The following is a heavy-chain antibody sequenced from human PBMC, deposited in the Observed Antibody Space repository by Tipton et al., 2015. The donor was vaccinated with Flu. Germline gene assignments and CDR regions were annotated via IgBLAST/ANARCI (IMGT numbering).Heavy chain of an antibody. CDR2: IAPGAREI. CDR1: GFTFSRYW. CDR3: AKDITPFGDLLVGNWFDP. V-gene: IGHV3-7*01. Sequence: VQLVQSGGGLVQPGGSLRLSCVASGFTFSRYWMTWVRQAPGKGPEWVANIAPGAREINYVDSVRGRFIISRDDTRGSLYLQMNSLRADDTAVYYCAKDITPFGDLLVGNWFDPWGQGTLVTVSS. D-gene: IGHD3-10*01. J-gene: IGHJ5*02.